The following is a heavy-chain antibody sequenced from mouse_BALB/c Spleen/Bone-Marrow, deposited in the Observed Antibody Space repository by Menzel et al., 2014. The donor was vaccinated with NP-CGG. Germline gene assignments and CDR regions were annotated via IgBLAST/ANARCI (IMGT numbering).Heavy chain of an antibody. V-gene: IGHV1-9*01. Sequence: VQLQQSGAELMKPGASVKISCKATGYTFSSYWIEWVKQRPGHGLEWIGEILPGSGSTNYNEKFKGKATFTADTSSNPAYMQLSSLTSEDSAVYYCAREDGLWYFDVWGAGTTVTVSS. CDR1: GYTFSSYW. D-gene: IGHD1-1*01. J-gene: IGHJ1*01. CDR2: ILPGSGST. CDR3: AREDGLWYFDV.